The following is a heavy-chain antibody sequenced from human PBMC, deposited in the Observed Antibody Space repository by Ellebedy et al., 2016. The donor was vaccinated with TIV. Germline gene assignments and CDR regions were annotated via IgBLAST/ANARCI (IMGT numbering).Heavy chain of an antibody. CDR2: IKQDGSEK. J-gene: IGHJ4*02. CDR1: GFTFSNYW. CDR3: ARVPPGAYGSGSYFGDDY. V-gene: IGHV3-7*01. Sequence: PEGSLRLSCAASGFTFSNYWMNWVRQAPGKGPEWVATIKQDGSEKLYVDSVKGRFTISSDNAKNLLYLQMNNMRAEDTAVYYCARVPPGAYGSGSYFGDDYWGQGTLVTVSS. D-gene: IGHD3-10*01.